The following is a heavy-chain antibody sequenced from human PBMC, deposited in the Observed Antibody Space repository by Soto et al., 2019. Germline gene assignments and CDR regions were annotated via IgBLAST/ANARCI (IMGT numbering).Heavy chain of an antibody. J-gene: IGHJ4*02. Sequence: GGSLRLSCAASGFTFSSYSMNWVRQAPGKGLEWVSSISSSSSYIYYADSVKGRFTISRDNAKKSLYLQMNSLRAEDTAVYYCAREHKKYCGGDCPIDYWGQGTMVTDSS. CDR1: GFTFSSYS. V-gene: IGHV3-21*01. D-gene: IGHD2-21*02. CDR3: AREHKKYCGGDCPIDY. CDR2: ISSSSSYI.